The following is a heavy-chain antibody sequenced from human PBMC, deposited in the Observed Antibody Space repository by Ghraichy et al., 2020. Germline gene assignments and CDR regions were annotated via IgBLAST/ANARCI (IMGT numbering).Heavy chain of an antibody. CDR1: GGSISSSSYY. V-gene: IGHV4-39*01. CDR2: IYYSGST. J-gene: IGHJ4*02. D-gene: IGHD3-22*01. CDR3: ARTYYYDSSGYGLRRYFDY. Sequence: SETLSLTCTVSGGSISSSSYYWGWIRQPPGKGLEWIGSIYYSGSTYYNPSLKSRVTISVDTSKNQFSLKLSSVTAADTAVYYCARTYYYDSSGYGLRRYFDYWGQGTLVTVSS.